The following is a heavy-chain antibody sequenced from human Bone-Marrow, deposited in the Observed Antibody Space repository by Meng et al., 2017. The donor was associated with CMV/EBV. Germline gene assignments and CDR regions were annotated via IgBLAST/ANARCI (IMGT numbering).Heavy chain of an antibody. CDR3: VKDRGGTGDFDF. CDR1: GYTLTAYA. D-gene: IGHD2-8*02. CDR2: INADNGDT. V-gene: IGHV1-3*01. J-gene: IGHJ4*02. Sequence: SCQTFGYTLTAYAIHWVRQAPGQRFEWMGWINADNGDTQYSQKVQGRVIITRDRSASTSYMALNNLRPDDTAIYYCVKDRGGTGDFDFWGQGTLVTVSS.